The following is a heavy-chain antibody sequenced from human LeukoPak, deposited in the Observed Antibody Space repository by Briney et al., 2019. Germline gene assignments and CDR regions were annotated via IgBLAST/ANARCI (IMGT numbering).Heavy chain of an antibody. CDR2: IYYSGST. CDR1: GGSFSGYY. Sequence: SETLSLTCAVYGGSFSGYYWGWIRQPPGKGLEWIGSIYYSGSTCYNPSLKSRVTISVDTSKNQFSLKLSSVTAADTAVYYCVRDGDRDYYGSGSYYSFDYWGQGTLVTVSS. V-gene: IGHV4-34*01. D-gene: IGHD3-10*01. J-gene: IGHJ4*02. CDR3: VRDGDRDYYGSGSYYSFDY.